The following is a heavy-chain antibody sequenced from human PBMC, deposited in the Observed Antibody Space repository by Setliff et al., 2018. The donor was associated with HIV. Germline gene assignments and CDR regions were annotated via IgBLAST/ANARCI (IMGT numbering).Heavy chain of an antibody. J-gene: IGHJ4*02. Sequence: PSETLSLTCTVSGGSMSSYYWSWIRQPPGKGLESIGYIYYTGSTSYNPALKSRVTISVDTSKNLFSLQLSFVTAADTAVYYCARHARFSTGHRAFDYWGQGTQVTVSS. CDR2: IYYTGST. CDR3: ARHARFSTGHRAFDY. CDR1: GGSMSSYY. D-gene: IGHD6-25*01. V-gene: IGHV4-59*08.